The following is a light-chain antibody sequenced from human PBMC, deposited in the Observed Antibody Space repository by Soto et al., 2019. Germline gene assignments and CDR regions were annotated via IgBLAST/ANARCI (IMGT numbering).Light chain of an antibody. CDR3: SSYASSSTRV. Sequence: QSALTQPASVSGSPGQSITISCTGTSSDVGGYEYVSWYQQHPGKAPKLMIHEVSNRPSGVSNRFSGSKSGNTASLTISGLQAEDEADYYCSSYASSSTRVFGGGTKVTVL. J-gene: IGLJ2*01. CDR2: EVS. CDR1: SSDVGGYEY. V-gene: IGLV2-14*01.